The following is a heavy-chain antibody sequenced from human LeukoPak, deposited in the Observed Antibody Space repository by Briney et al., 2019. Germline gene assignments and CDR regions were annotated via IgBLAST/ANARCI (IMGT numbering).Heavy chain of an antibody. V-gene: IGHV4-4*07. CDR1: GGSISSYY. CDR2: IYTSGST. D-gene: IGHD5-18*01. J-gene: IGHJ6*03. CDR3: ARDGYSYGYDIPYYYYMDV. Sequence: PSETLSLTCTVSGGSISSYYWSWVRQPAGKGLEWIGRIYTSGSTNYNPALKSRVTMSVDTSKNQFSLTLSSVTAADTAVYYCARDGYSYGYDIPYYYYMDVWGKGTTVTVSS.